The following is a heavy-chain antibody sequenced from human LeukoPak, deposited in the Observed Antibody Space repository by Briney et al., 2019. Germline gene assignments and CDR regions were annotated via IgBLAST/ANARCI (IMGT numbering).Heavy chain of an antibody. CDR1: GFTFSSYS. CDR2: ISSSSSTI. Sequence: PGGSLRLSCAASGFTFSSYSMNWVRQAPGKGLEWVSYISSSSSTIYYADSVKGRFTISRDNAKNSLYLQMNSLRAEDTAVYYCASQRWLKSAEFDYWGQGTLVTVSS. D-gene: IGHD5-12*01. J-gene: IGHJ4*02. CDR3: ASQRWLKSAEFDY. V-gene: IGHV3-48*01.